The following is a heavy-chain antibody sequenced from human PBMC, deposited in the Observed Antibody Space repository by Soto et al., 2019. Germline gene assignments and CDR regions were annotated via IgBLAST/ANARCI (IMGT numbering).Heavy chain of an antibody. CDR1: GFSSSNYF. J-gene: IGHJ6*02. Sequence: QVQLVESGGGVVQPGRSLRLSCVASGFSSSNYFMHWVRQAPGKGQEWVAAISYDGSNKHYLDAVKGRFTISRDNSKNTLYLQMNSLRGEDTAVYSCVRGDPYYGMDVWGQGITVTVSS. D-gene: IGHD2-21*02. CDR3: VRGDPYYGMDV. CDR2: ISYDGSNK. V-gene: IGHV3-30*03.